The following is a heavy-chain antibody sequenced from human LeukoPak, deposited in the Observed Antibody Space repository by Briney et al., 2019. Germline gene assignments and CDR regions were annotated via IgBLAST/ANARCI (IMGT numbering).Heavy chain of an antibody. V-gene: IGHV1-2*02. CDR1: GYTFTGYY. J-gene: IGHJ4*02. CDR2: INPNSGGT. CDR3: ARDRKDIVVVVAASGKPGLVDY. D-gene: IGHD2-15*01. Sequence: ASVKVSCKASGYTFTGYYMRWVRQAPGQGLEWMGWINPNSGGTNYAQKFQGRVTMTRDTSISTAYMELSRLRSDDTAVYYCARDRKDIVVVVAASGKPGLVDYWGQGTLVTVSS.